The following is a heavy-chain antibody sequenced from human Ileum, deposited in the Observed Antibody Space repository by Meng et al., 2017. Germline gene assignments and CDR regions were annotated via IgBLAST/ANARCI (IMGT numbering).Heavy chain of an antibody. V-gene: IGHV1-18*01. CDR2: ISAYNGNT. D-gene: IGHD6-19*01. J-gene: IGHJ4*02. CDR1: AYSFTSYG. Sequence: VQFAPAGAEVKNPGASWNVCCKASAYSFTSYGISWVRQAPGQGLEWMGWISAYNGNTNYAQKLQGRVTMTTDTSTSTAYMELRSLRSDDTAVYYCARGDSSGWGALDYWGQGTLVTVSS. CDR3: ARGDSSGWGALDY.